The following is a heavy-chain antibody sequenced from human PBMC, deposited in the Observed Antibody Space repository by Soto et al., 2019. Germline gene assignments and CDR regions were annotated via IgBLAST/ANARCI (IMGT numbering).Heavy chain of an antibody. V-gene: IGHV4-30-2*01. D-gene: IGHD4-17*01. CDR1: GGSISSGGYS. Sequence: QLQLQESGSGLVKPSQTLSLTCAVSGGSISSGGYSWSWIRQPPGKGMECIGYIYHSGSTYYNPSLKSRFTIAVDRSNNQFALKLSSVTAADTAVYYCARAVKNYYFDYWGQGTLVTVSS. J-gene: IGHJ4*02. CDR3: ARAVKNYYFDY. CDR2: IYHSGST.